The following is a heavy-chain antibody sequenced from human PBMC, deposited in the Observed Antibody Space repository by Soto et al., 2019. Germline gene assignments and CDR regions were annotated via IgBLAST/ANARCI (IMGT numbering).Heavy chain of an antibody. J-gene: IGHJ6*02. CDR1: GFTFSSYG. Sequence: QVQLVESGGGVVQPGRSLRLSCAASGFTFSSYGMHWVRQAPGKGLEWVAVIWYDGSNKWYADSVKGRFTISRDNSKNTLYLQMNSLRAEDTAVYSCARDLGYSGYDSPRFYYGMDVWGQGTTVTVSS. CDR2: IWYDGSNK. CDR3: ARDLGYSGYDSPRFYYGMDV. D-gene: IGHD5-12*01. V-gene: IGHV3-33*01.